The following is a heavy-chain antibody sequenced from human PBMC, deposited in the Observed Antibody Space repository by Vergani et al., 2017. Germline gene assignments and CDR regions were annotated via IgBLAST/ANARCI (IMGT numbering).Heavy chain of an antibody. J-gene: IGHJ5*02. CDR3: AREVDP. V-gene: IGHV1-69*09. CDR2: IIPILGIA. Sequence: QVQLVQSGAEVKKPGSSVKVSCKASGGTFSSYAISWVRQAPGQGLEWMGRIIPILGIANYAQKFQGRVTMTRDTSISTAYMELSRLRSDDTAVYYCAREVDPWGQGTLVTVSS. CDR1: GGTFSSYA.